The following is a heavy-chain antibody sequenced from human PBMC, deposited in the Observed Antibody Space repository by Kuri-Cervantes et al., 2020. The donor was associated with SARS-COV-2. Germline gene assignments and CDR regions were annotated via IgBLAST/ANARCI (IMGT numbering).Heavy chain of an antibody. CDR1: GDSVSSNSAA. Sequence: SETLSLTCAISGDSVSSNSAAWNWIRQSPSRGLEWLGRTFYRSKWYNDYAVSVTSRITINSDTSKNQFSLQLNSVTPEDTAVYYCARDRDLAGGMDVWGQGTTVTVSS. J-gene: IGHJ6*02. CDR3: ARDRDLAGGMDV. D-gene: IGHD6-13*01. CDR2: TFYRSKWYN. V-gene: IGHV6-1*01.